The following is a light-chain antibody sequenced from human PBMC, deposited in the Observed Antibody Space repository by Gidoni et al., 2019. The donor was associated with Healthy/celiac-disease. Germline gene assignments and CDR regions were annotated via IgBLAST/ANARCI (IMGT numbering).Light chain of an antibody. V-gene: IGLV3-1*01. CDR2: QDS. J-gene: IGLJ2*01. CDR3: QAWDSSTYVV. CDR1: KLGDTY. Sequence: SYELTQPPSVSVSPGQTASITCSGDKLGDTYACWYQQKPGQSPVLVIYQDSKRPSGIPERFSGSNSGNTATLTISGTQAMDEADYDCQAWDSSTYVVFGGGTKLTVL.